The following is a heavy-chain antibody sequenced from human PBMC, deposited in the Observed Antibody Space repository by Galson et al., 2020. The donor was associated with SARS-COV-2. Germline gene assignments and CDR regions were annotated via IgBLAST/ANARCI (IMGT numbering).Heavy chain of an antibody. CDR3: ARRDYGSGSYYISY. D-gene: IGHD3-10*01. Sequence: GESLKISCAASGFTFSSYGMHWVRQAPGKGLEWVAVISYDGSNKYYADSVKGRFTISRDNSKNTLYLQMNSLRAEDTAVYYCARRDYGSGSYYISYWGQGTLVTVSS. V-gene: IGHV3-30*03. CDR1: GFTFSSYG. CDR2: ISYDGSNK. J-gene: IGHJ4*02.